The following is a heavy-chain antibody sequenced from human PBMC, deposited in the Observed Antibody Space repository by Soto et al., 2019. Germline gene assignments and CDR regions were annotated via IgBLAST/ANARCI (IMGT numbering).Heavy chain of an antibody. J-gene: IGHJ6*02. CDR3: AGDYYGSGSYYLAHGMDV. V-gene: IGHV1-18*01. CDR2: ISAYNGNT. Sequence: ASVKVSCKASGYTFTSYGISWVRQAPGQGLEWMGWISAYNGNTNYAQKLQGRVTMTTDTSTSTAYMELRSLRSEDTAVYYCAGDYYGSGSYYLAHGMDVWGQGTTVTVSS. CDR1: GYTFTSYG. D-gene: IGHD3-10*01.